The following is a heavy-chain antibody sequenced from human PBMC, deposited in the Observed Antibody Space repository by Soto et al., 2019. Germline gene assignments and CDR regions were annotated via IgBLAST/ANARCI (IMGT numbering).Heavy chain of an antibody. Sequence: ASVKVSCKASGYTFSGYYIHWLRQAPGQGLEWMGWINPNSGGTNYAQKFQGRVTVTRDTPTSTAYMELSRLTSDDTAVYYCARSLTEGYCTITVFYPRPLYGMDVWGQGTKFTVSS. CDR1: GYTFSGYY. CDR2: INPNSGGT. V-gene: IGHV1-2*02. J-gene: IGHJ6*02. D-gene: IGHD2-8*01. CDR3: ARSLTEGYCTITVFYPRPLYGMDV.